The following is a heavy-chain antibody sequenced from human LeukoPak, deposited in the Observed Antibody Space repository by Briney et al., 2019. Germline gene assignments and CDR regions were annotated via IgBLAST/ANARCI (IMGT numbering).Heavy chain of an antibody. V-gene: IGHV4-59*08. CDR2: IYYSGST. CDR3: ARCYYYGSGREFDP. J-gene: IGHJ5*02. Sequence: PSETLSLTCTVSGGSISSYYWSWIRQPPGKGLEWIGYIYYSGSTNYNPSLKSRVTISVDTSKNQFSLKLSSVTAADTAVYYCARCYYYGSGREFDPWGQGTLVTVSS. D-gene: IGHD3-10*01. CDR1: GGSISSYY.